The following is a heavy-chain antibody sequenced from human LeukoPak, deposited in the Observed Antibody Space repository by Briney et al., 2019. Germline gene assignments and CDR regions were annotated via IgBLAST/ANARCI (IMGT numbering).Heavy chain of an antibody. V-gene: IGHV3-7*01. CDR1: GFTFSSYW. Sequence: GGSLRLSCAASGFTFSSYWMSWVRQAPGKGLEWVANIKQDGSEKYYVDSVKGRFTISRDNAKNSLYLQMNSLRAEDTAVYYCARDGHCSGGSCYSGLTHYYYMDVWGKGTTVTISS. CDR3: ARDGHCSGGSCYSGLTHYYYMDV. J-gene: IGHJ6*03. CDR2: IKQDGSEK. D-gene: IGHD2-15*01.